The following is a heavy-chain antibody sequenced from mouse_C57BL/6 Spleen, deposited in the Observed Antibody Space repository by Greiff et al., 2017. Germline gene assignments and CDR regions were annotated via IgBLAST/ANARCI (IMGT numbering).Heavy chain of an antibody. V-gene: IGHV3-6*01. D-gene: IGHD1-1*01. CDR3: ARAIYYYGSSYWYFDV. Sequence: EVKLMESGPGLAKPSQSLSLTCSVTGYSITSGYYWNWIRQFPGNKLEWMGYLSYDGSNNYNPSLKNRISITRNTSKNQFFLKLNSVTTEDTATYYCARAIYYYGSSYWYFDVWGTGTTVTVSS. CDR1: GYSITSGYY. J-gene: IGHJ1*03. CDR2: LSYDGSN.